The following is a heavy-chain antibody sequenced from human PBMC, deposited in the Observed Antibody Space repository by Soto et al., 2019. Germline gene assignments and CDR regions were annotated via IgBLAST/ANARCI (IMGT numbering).Heavy chain of an antibody. Sequence: QLQLEQSGPEVKKPGSSVKVSCKASGRSFSSDGVSWVRQAPGQGLEWMGGIIPVFGNTKYVQRFQGRLTITADKSTSTAYMQMSSLSSEDTAVYFCARGQYYSSGSAATSYFYFGIDVWGQGTTVIVSS. CDR2: IIPVFGNT. J-gene: IGHJ6*02. D-gene: IGHD3-10*01. CDR3: ARGQYYSSGSAATSYFYFGIDV. V-gene: IGHV1-69*06. CDR1: GRSFSSDG.